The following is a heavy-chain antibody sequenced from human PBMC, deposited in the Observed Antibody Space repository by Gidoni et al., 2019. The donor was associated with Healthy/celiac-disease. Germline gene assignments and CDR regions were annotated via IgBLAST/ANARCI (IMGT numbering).Heavy chain of an antibody. CDR3: ALSHYYGSGTYYYYYGMDV. J-gene: IGHJ6*02. V-gene: IGHV3-33*01. CDR2: IWYDGSNK. CDR1: GCTFRSHG. D-gene: IGHD3-10*01. Sequence: QVQLVESGGGVVQPGRSLRLSCAASGCTFRSHGMHWVRQAPGKGLGWVTIIWYDGSNKYYADSVKGRFTISRDNSKNTLYLQMNSLRAEDTAVYYCALSHYYGSGTYYYYYGMDVWGQGTTVTVSS.